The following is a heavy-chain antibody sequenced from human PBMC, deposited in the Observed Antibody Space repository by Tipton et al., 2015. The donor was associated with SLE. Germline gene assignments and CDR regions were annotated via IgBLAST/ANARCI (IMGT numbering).Heavy chain of an antibody. D-gene: IGHD2-2*01. CDR2: IKQDGSEK. CDR3: ARDWCSSNTCLGGRQLVPSGYWYFDL. CDR1: GFTFSSYW. Sequence: SLRLSCAASGFTFSSYWMTWVRQAPGKGLEWVANIKQDGSEKYYVDSVKGRFTISRDNAKNSLYLQMNSLRAEDTAVYYRARDWCSSNTCLGGRQLVPSGYWYFDLWGRGTLVTVSS. V-gene: IGHV3-7*03. J-gene: IGHJ2*01.